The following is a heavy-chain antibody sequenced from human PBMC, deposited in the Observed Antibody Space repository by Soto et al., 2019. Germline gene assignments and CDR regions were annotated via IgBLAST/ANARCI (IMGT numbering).Heavy chain of an antibody. CDR2: IIPMLGMS. D-gene: IGHD3-10*01. CDR1: GDTFNFYT. J-gene: IGHJ4*02. CDR3: ATNYGSGSTHFDY. Sequence: QVQLVQSGAEVKKPGSPVRVSCTASGDTFNFYTISWVRQVPGQGPEWMGRIIPMLGMSNYAQKFQGRVTIMADKSTSTVYMNLSGLTSEDTAVYYCATNYGSGSTHFDYWGQGTLVTASS. V-gene: IGHV1-69*02.